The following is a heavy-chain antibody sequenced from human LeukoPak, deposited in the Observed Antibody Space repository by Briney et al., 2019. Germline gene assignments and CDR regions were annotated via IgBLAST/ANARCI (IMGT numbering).Heavy chain of an antibody. Sequence: ASVKVSCTASGYTFTSYGISWVRQAPGQGLEWMGWISAYNGNTNYAQKLQGRVTMTTDTSTSTAYMELRSLRSDDTAVYYCAFSRYSLQGSYYYMDVWGKGTTVTVSS. J-gene: IGHJ6*03. CDR3: AFSRYSLQGSYYYMDV. CDR1: GYTFTSYG. D-gene: IGHD2-15*01. V-gene: IGHV1-18*01. CDR2: ISAYNGNT.